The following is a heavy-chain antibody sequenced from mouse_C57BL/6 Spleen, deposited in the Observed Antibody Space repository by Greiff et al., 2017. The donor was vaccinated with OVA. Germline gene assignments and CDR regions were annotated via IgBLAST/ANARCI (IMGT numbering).Heavy chain of an antibody. J-gene: IGHJ4*01. CDR1: GYAFSSYW. CDR2: IYPGDGDT. Sequence: QVQLKQSGAELVKPGASVKISCKASGYAFSSYWMNWVKQRPGKGLEWIGQIYPGDGDTNYNGKFKGKATLTADKSSSTAYMQLSSLTSEDSAVYFCARGDGYYVDYAMDYWGQGTSVTVSS. CDR3: ARGDGYYVDYAMDY. V-gene: IGHV1-80*01. D-gene: IGHD2-3*01.